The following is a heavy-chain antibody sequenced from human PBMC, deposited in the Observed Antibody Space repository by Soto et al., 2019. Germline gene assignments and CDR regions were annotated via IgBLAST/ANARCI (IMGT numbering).Heavy chain of an antibody. CDR2: IYTSGTT. D-gene: IGHD6-13*01. V-gene: IGHV4-4*07. Sequence: PSETLSLTCTISGDSISTYYWSWIRQPAGKGLEWIGRIYTSGTTNYNPSLKSRVTMSVDTSNNQFSLRLTSVTAADTALYYCARGVIAAAGNHFDYWGKGTLVTVSS. J-gene: IGHJ4*02. CDR1: GDSISTYY. CDR3: ARGVIAAAGNHFDY.